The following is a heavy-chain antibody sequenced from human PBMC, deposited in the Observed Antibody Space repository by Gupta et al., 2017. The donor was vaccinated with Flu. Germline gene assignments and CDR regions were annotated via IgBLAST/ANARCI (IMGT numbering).Heavy chain of an antibody. J-gene: IGHJ4*02. CDR1: GFTFDDYA. V-gene: IGHV3-9*01. D-gene: IGHD2-2*01. CDR3: AKDIRIGAWSTAAY. CDR2: ISWNSGII. Sequence: EVQLVESGGGLVQPGRSLRLSCAASGFTFDDYAMHWVRQAPGKGLEWVSSISWNSGIIGYADSVKGRFTISRDNAKSSLYLQMNSLRADDTAFYYCAKDIRIGAWSTAAYWGQGTLVTVSS.